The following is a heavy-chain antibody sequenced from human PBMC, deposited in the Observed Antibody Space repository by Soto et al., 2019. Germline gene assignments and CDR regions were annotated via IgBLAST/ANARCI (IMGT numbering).Heavy chain of an antibody. CDR3: ALSSWYPYYFDY. J-gene: IGHJ4*02. V-gene: IGHV1-2*04. CDR1: GYTFTGYY. D-gene: IGHD6-13*01. CDR2: INPNSGGT. Sequence: ASVKVSCKASGYTFTGYYMQWVRQAPGQGLEWMGWINPNSGGTNYAQKFQGWVTMTRDTSISTAYMELSRLRSDDTAVYYCALSSWYPYYFDYWGQGTLVTVSS.